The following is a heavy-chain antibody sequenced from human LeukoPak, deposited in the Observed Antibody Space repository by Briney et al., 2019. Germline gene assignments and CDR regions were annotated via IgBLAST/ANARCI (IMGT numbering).Heavy chain of an antibody. D-gene: IGHD5-18*01. CDR3: AASGYSYGYGMDY. Sequence: ASVKVSCKASGFTFTSSAMQWVRQARGQRLEWIGWIVVGSGNTNYAQTFQERVTITRDMSTSTAYMELSSLRSEDTAVFYCAASGYSYGYGMDYWGQGTLVTVSS. J-gene: IGHJ4*02. CDR2: IVVGSGNT. CDR1: GFTFTSSA. V-gene: IGHV1-58*02.